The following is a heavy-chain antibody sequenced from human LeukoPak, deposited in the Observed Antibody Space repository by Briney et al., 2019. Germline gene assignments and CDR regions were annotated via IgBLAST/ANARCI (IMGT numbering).Heavy chain of an antibody. CDR1: GYTFTSYD. D-gene: IGHD1-26*01. Sequence: ASVKVSCKASGYTFTSYDINWVRQAPGQGLEWMGWISAYNGNTNYAQKLQGRVTMTTDTSTSTAYMELRSLRSDDTAAYYCARERWDSLDAFDIWGQGTMVTVSS. J-gene: IGHJ3*02. CDR2: ISAYNGNT. CDR3: ARERWDSLDAFDI. V-gene: IGHV1-18*01.